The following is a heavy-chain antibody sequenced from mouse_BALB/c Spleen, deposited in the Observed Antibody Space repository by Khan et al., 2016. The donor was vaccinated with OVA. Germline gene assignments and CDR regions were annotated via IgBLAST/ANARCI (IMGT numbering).Heavy chain of an antibody. CDR1: GFSLTSYG. CDR2: IRAGGST. Sequence: HVQLKEPEPGLLAPSQSLSITCTVAGFSLTSYGVHWVRQPPGKGLEWLGVIRAGGSTNYNSALMSKLSISKDNSKSQVFLKMTSLQTADTDMYYCARLEDIWGQGTTLTVSS. CDR3: ARLEDI. J-gene: IGHJ2*01. D-gene: IGHD1-3*01. V-gene: IGHV2-9*02.